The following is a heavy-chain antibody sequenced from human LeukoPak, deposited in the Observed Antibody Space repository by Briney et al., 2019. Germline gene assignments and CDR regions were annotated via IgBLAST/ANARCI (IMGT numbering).Heavy chain of an antibody. V-gene: IGHV3-7*04. CDR2: IRQDGNEK. CDR3: ARDRDSSGYYGYYFDY. CDR1: GFTFSSYW. D-gene: IGHD3-22*01. Sequence: TGGSLRLSCVASGFTFSSYWMSWVRQALGEGLEWVANIRQDGNEKYYVDSVKGRFTISRDNAKNSLYLQMHSLRAEDTAVYYCARDRDSSGYYGYYFDYLGQGTLVTVSS. J-gene: IGHJ4*02.